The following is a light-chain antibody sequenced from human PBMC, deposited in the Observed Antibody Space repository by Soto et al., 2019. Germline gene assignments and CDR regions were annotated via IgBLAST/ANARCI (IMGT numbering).Light chain of an antibody. CDR2: AAS. CDR1: QSISSY. Sequence: DIQMTQSPSSLSASVGDRVTITCRASQSISSYLNWYQQKPGKAPKLLIYAASSLQSGVPSRFSGSGSGTDFTLTISSLQPEDFTVYYCQQYNKWPLTFGQGTKVDIK. V-gene: IGKV1-39*01. CDR3: QQYNKWPLT. J-gene: IGKJ1*01.